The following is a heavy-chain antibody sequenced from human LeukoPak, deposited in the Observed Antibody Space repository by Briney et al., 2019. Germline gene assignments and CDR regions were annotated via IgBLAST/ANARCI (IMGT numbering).Heavy chain of an antibody. CDR1: GYTFTSYY. D-gene: IGHD6-13*01. V-gene: IGHV1-46*01. Sequence: ASVKVSCKASGYTFTSYYMHWVRQAPGQGLEWMGIINPSGGSTSYAQKFQGRVTITRDTSTSTVYMELSSLRSEDTAVYYCATQQLVYFDYWGQGTLVTVSS. CDR2: INPSGGST. J-gene: IGHJ4*02. CDR3: ATQQLVYFDY.